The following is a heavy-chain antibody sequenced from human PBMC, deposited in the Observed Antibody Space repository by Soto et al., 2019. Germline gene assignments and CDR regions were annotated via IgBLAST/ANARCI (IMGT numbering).Heavy chain of an antibody. CDR2: VSAYNGNT. Sequence: QVQLVQSGAEVKKLGASVKVSCKASGYTFTSYFIAWVRQAPGQGLEWMGWVSAYNGNTNYAQKFQGRVTMTTDTSTATAYMEMRSLGSDDTAVYYCARQNYYSGMDVWGQGTTVTVSS. CDR1: GYTFTSYF. CDR3: ARQNYYSGMDV. J-gene: IGHJ6*02. V-gene: IGHV1-18*01.